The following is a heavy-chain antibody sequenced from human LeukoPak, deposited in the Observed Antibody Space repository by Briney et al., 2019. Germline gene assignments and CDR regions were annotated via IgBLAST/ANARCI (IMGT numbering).Heavy chain of an antibody. D-gene: IGHD3-22*01. J-gene: IGHJ6*02. Sequence: GGSLRLSCVGSGFTFSTYEMNWVRQAPGKGLEWVSGIYDGGNTYYGDSVKGRFIISRDNSKNTLYLQMSSLRVEDTAVYYCARGGYDMFLWGQGTTVTVSS. V-gene: IGHV3-66*01. CDR2: IYDGGNT. CDR3: ARGGYDMFL. CDR1: GFTFSTYE.